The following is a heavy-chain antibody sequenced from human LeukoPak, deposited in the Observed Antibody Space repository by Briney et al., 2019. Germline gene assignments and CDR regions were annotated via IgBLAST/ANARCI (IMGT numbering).Heavy chain of an antibody. D-gene: IGHD3-3*01. V-gene: IGHV3-30*02. CDR1: GFTFSSYG. Sequence: PGGSLRLSCAASGFTFSSYGMHWVRQAPGKGLEWVAVIWYDGSNEDYADSVKGRFTISRDNSKNTLYLQMNSLRAEDTAVYYCAGGEFDFWSGYCLGGLYWGQGTLVTVSS. J-gene: IGHJ4*02. CDR3: AGGEFDFWSGYCLGGLY. CDR2: IWYDGSNE.